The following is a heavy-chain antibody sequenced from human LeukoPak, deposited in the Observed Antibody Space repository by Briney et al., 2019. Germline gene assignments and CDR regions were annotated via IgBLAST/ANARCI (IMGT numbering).Heavy chain of an antibody. Sequence: SETLSLTCTVSGGSISSYYWSWIRQPPGKGLEWIGYIYYSGSTNYNPSLKSRVTISVDTSKNQFSLKLSSVTAADTAVYYCARSPEYCSSTSCYGSYYGMDVWGQGTTVTVSS. V-gene: IGHV4-59*08. CDR1: GGSISSYY. J-gene: IGHJ6*02. CDR2: IYYSGST. D-gene: IGHD2-2*01. CDR3: ARSPEYCSSTSCYGSYYGMDV.